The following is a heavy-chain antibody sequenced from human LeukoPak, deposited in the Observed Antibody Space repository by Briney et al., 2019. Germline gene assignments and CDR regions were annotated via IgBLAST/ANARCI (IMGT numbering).Heavy chain of an antibody. V-gene: IGHV3-48*03. CDR1: GFTFSTYE. CDR2: ISRGGFEI. J-gene: IGHJ4*02. Sequence: PGGSLRLSCVGSGFTFSTYEMNWLRQAQGKGLEWLLFISRGGFEIHYAASVEGRFTIYRDNTKHTLYLQMTSLRDEDTAVYYCVKGGSQGDCSFGTCYGDFWGQGTLVTVSS. CDR3: VKGGSQGDCSFGTCYGDF. D-gene: IGHD2-15*01.